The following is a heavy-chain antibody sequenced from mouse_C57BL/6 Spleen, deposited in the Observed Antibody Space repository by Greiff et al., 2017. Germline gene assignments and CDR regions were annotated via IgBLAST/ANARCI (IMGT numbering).Heavy chain of an antibody. CDR1: GFSFNTYA. CDR3: VRLGDYDRRPYWYFDV. CDR2: IRSKSNNYAT. J-gene: IGHJ1*03. D-gene: IGHD2-4*01. V-gene: IGHV10-1*01. Sequence: EVHLVESGGGLVQPKGSLKLSCAASGFSFNTYAMNWVRQAPGKGLEWVARIRSKSNNYATYYADSVKDRFTISRDDSESMLYLQMNNLKTEDTAMYYCVRLGDYDRRPYWYFDVWGTGTTVTVSS.